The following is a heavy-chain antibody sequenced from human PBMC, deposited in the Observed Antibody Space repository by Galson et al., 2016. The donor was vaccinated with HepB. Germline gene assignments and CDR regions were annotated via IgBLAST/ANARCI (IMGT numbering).Heavy chain of an antibody. CDR3: ATDRAEAALEAFDL. D-gene: IGHD6-19*01. V-gene: IGHV1-24*01. J-gene: IGHJ3*01. Sequence: SVKVSCKVSGDSLSELSMHWVRQAPGKGLEYMGISVAEDGEPFYAEKFQGRATMMEDTSTDTAYLELRSLRPEDTAVYYCATDRAEAALEAFDLWGQGTMVTVSS. CDR2: SVAEDGEP. CDR1: GDSLSELS.